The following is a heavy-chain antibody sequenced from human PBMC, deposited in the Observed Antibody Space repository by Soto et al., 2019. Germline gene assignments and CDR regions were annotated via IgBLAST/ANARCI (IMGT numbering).Heavy chain of an antibody. V-gene: IGHV3-23*01. Sequence: GSLRLSCAASGFTFSSYAMSWVRQAPGKGLEWVSAISGSGGSTYYADSVKGRLTISRDNSKNTLYLQMNSLRAEDTAVYYCAKQLGYYGSGSYWAFDYWGQGTLVTVSS. D-gene: IGHD3-10*01. CDR1: GFTFSSYA. J-gene: IGHJ4*02. CDR2: ISGSGGST. CDR3: AKQLGYYGSGSYWAFDY.